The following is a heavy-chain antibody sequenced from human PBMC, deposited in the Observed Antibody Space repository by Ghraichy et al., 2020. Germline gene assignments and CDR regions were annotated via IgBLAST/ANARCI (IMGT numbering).Heavy chain of an antibody. CDR3: AIDRNDYDVLTGSYNGAWFDP. CDR1: GFTFSGNW. CDR2: INGDGTTT. D-gene: IGHD3-9*01. J-gene: IGHJ5*02. V-gene: IGHV3-74*01. Sequence: GESLNISCAASGFTFSGNWMHWVRQVPGKGLVWVSRINGDGTTTTHADSVKGRFTISRDNAKNTLYLQMNSLRAEDTAVYYCAIDRNDYDVLTGSYNGAWFDPWGQGTLVTVSS.